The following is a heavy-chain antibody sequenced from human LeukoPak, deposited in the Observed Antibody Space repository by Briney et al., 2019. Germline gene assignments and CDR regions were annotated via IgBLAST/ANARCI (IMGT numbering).Heavy chain of an antibody. CDR3: ARLPTGYPNWFDR. V-gene: IGHV4-39*01. CDR1: GVSIAGSGSTNC. J-gene: IGHJ5*02. CDR2: NHFNGNT. Sequence: SETLSLTCIVSGVSIAGSGSTNCWGWIRQPPGKGLEWIGNNHFNGNTYYNPSLKSRVLISVDTSKNEFSLKLSSVTAADTAVYYRARLPTGYPNWFDRWGQGILVTVSS. D-gene: IGHD3-9*01.